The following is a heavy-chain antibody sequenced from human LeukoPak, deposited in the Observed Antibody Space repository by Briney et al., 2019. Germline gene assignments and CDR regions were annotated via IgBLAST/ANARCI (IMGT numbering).Heavy chain of an antibody. J-gene: IGHJ4*02. CDR1: GGTFSSYA. CDR3: ARSFARDSDILTGYYIGDY. D-gene: IGHD3-9*01. Sequence: SVKVSCKASGGTFSSYAISWVRQAPGQGLEWMGGIIPIFGTANYAQKFQGRVTITADESTSTAYMELSSLRSEDTAVYYCARSFARDSDILTGYYIGDYWGQGTLVTVSS. V-gene: IGHV1-69*01. CDR2: IIPIFGTA.